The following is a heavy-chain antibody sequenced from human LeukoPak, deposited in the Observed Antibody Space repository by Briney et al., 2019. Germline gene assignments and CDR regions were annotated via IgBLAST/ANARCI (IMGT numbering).Heavy chain of an antibody. V-gene: IGHV3-11*01. Sequence: GGSLRLSCAASGFTFSDYYMSWIRQAPGKGLEWVSYVSSSGSTIYYADSVKGRFTISRDNAKNSLYLQMNSLRAEDTAVYYCARGTVTPFYYYYGMDVRGQGTTVTVSS. CDR3: ARGTVTPFYYYYGMDV. J-gene: IGHJ6*02. CDR1: GFTFSDYY. CDR2: VSSSGSTI. D-gene: IGHD5-18*01.